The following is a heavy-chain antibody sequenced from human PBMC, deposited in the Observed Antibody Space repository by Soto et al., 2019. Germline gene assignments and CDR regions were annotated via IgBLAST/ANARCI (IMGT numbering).Heavy chain of an antibody. J-gene: IGHJ2*01. CDR3: ARVDYGDYGWYFDL. V-gene: IGHV3-53*01. Sequence: EVQLVESGGNLIQPGGSLRLSCAASGFTVTNKYMTWVRQAPGKGLEWVSLIYSGGATSYADSVKGRFIISRDNSKDILYLQVNSLRAEDTAVYYCARVDYGDYGWYFDLWGRGTLVTVSS. CDR2: IYSGGAT. D-gene: IGHD4-17*01. CDR1: GFTVTNKY.